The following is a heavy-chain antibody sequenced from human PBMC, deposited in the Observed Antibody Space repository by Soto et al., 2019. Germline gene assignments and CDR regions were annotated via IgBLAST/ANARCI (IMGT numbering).Heavy chain of an antibody. Sequence: SETLSLPCTVSGCSISRGGYYLSWIRQHPGKGLEWIGYIYYSGSTYYNPSLKSRVTISVDTSKNQFSLKLSSVTAADTAVYYCARALAGSSSWYQVGYFDYWGQGTLVTVSS. V-gene: IGHV4-31*03. D-gene: IGHD6-13*01. CDR2: IYYSGST. CDR1: GCSISRGGYY. J-gene: IGHJ4*02. CDR3: ARALAGSSSWYQVGYFDY.